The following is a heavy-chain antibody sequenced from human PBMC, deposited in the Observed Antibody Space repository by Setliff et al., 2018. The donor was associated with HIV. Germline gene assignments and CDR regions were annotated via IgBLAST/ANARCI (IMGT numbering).Heavy chain of an antibody. CDR2: ISGFNGNT. CDR1: GYSFARYG. CDR3: ARFPYRSAWFSGGHDAFDI. D-gene: IGHD6-19*01. J-gene: IGHJ3*02. Sequence: ASVKVSCKASGYSFARYGLSWVRQAPGQGLEWMGWISGFNGNTKYAQSFQDRVAMTTETATSTAYMEMRSLRSDDTAVYFCARFPYRSAWFSGGHDAFDIWGQGTVVTVSS. V-gene: IGHV1-18*01.